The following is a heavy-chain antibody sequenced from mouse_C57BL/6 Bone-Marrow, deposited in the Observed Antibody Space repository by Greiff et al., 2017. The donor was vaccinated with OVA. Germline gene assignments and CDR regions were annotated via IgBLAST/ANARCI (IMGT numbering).Heavy chain of an antibody. CDR3: VRHEDWGDY. CDR2: IRSKSNNYAT. Sequence: EVMLVESGGGLVQPKGSLKLSCAASGFSFNTYAMNWVRQAPGKGLEWVARIRSKSNNYATYYADSVKDRFTISRDDSESMLYLQMNNLKTEDTAMYYCVRHEDWGDYWGQGTSVTVSS. CDR1: GFSFNTYA. V-gene: IGHV10-1*01. J-gene: IGHJ4*01. D-gene: IGHD4-1*01.